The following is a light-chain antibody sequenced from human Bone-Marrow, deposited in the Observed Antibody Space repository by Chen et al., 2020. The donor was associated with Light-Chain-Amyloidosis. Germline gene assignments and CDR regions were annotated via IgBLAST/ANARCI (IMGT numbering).Light chain of an antibody. J-gene: IGKJ5*01. Sequence: DIVMTQSPASLAVSLGERATINCKSSQSLLYSSTHKNYLAWYQQTPGQPPKLLIYWASIREAGVPDRFRGSESGTDFTRTISSLQAEDVAVYYCQQYYSTLTFGQGTRLEIK. CDR3: QQYYSTLT. V-gene: IGKV4-1*01. CDR1: QSLLYSSTHKNY. CDR2: WAS.